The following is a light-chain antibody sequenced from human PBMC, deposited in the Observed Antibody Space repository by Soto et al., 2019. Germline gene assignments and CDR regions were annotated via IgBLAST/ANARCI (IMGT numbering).Light chain of an antibody. CDR2: EVS. CDR3: SSYSITSPPVI. J-gene: IGLJ2*01. Sequence: QSALTQPASVSGSPGQSITISCTGTSSDVGDYNFVSWYQQHPGKAPKLMISEVSNRPSGVSNRFSGSKSGNTASLTISGLQAEDESDYYCSSYSITSPPVIFGGGTKVTVL. V-gene: IGLV2-14*01. CDR1: SSDVGDYNF.